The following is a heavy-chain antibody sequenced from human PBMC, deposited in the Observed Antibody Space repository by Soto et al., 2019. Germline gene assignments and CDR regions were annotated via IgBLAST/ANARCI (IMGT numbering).Heavy chain of an antibody. CDR3: ARGSSGWYYYYMDV. CDR2: ISAYNGNT. J-gene: IGHJ6*03. D-gene: IGHD6-19*01. V-gene: IGHV1-18*01. CDR1: GYTFTSYG. Sequence: GASVKVSCKASGYTFTSYGISWVRQAPGQGLEGMGWISAYNGNTNYAQKFQGRVTMTRNTSISTAYMELSSLRSEDTAVYYCARGSSGWYYYYMDVWGKGTTVTVSS.